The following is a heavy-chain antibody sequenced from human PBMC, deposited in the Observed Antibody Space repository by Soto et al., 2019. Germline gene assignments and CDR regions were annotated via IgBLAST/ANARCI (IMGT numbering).Heavy chain of an antibody. Sequence: PSETLSLTCTVSGGSISSNSYYWGWIRQPPGKGLEWIGSIYYNGNTYYADSVKGRFTISRDNSKNTLYLQMNSLRAEDTAVYYCAKCHSQVPSFDYWGQGTLVTVSS. J-gene: IGHJ4*02. CDR2: IYYNGNT. CDR1: GGSISSNSYY. D-gene: IGHD1-1*01. V-gene: IGHV4-39*07. CDR3: AKCHSQVPSFDY.